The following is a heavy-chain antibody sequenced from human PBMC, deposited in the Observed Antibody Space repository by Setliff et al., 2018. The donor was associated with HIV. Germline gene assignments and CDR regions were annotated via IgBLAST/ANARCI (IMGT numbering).Heavy chain of an antibody. CDR1: GFTFSTYP. V-gene: IGHV3-48*01. Sequence: LRLSCSASGFTFSTYPMNWVRQAPGKGLQWVAHLSADSSNKDYADSVKGRFTISRDNAKNSLSLQINSLRAEDTGVYYCARDLNWAFDYWGQGSLVTVSS. CDR2: LSADSSNK. J-gene: IGHJ4*02. CDR3: ARDLNWAFDY. D-gene: IGHD3-16*01.